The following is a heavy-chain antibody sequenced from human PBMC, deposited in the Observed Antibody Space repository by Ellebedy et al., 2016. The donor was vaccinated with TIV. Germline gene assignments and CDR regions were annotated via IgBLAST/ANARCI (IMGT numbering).Heavy chain of an antibody. D-gene: IGHD1-26*01. J-gene: IGHJ4*02. V-gene: IGHV4-39*01. CDR2: IYYSGSA. CDR1: GDSISRSSYY. CDR3: ARHGAQSAAEEAFDH. Sequence: MPSETLSLTCTVSGDSISRSSYYWGWIRQPPGKGLEWIGCIYYSGSAYNNPSLNSRVTVSIDTSKKQFSLRMRSVSAADTAFYYCARHGAQSAAEEAFDHWGQGTLVTVSS.